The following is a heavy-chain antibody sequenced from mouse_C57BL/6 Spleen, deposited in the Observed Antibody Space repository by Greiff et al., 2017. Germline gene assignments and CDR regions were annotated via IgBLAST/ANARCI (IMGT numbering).Heavy chain of an antibody. Sequence: QVQLQQPGAELVRPGSSVKLSCKASGYTFTSYWMDWVKQRPGQGLEWIGNIYPSDSETHYNQKFKDKATLTVDKSSSTAYMQLSSLTSEDSAVYYCAREDYDGEGYYFDYWGQGTTLTVSA. J-gene: IGHJ2*01. V-gene: IGHV1-61*01. CDR3: AREDYDGEGYYFDY. D-gene: IGHD2-4*01. CDR2: IYPSDSET. CDR1: GYTFTSYW.